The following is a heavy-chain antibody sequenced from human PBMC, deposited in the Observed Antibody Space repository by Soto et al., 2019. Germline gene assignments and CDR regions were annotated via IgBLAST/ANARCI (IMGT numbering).Heavy chain of an antibody. D-gene: IGHD1-1*01. CDR3: ASTGFKNYGMDV. J-gene: IGHJ6*02. CDR2: ISSSSSYI. Sequence: PGGSLRLSCAASGFTFSSYSMNWVRQAPGKGLEWVSSISSSSSYIYYADSVKGRFTISRDNAKNSLYLQMNSLRAEDTAVYYCASTGFKNYGMDVWGQGTTVTVSS. CDR1: GFTFSSYS. V-gene: IGHV3-21*01.